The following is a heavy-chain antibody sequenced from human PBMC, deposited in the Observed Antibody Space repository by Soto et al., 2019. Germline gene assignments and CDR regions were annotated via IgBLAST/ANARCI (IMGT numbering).Heavy chain of an antibody. Sequence: PSETLSLTCTVSGGSISSYYWSWIRQPPGKGLEWIGYIYYSGSTNYNPSLKSRVTISVDTSKNQFSLKLSSVTAADTAVYYCARLSRFCSGGSCYPVINDNWFDPWGQGTLVTVSS. V-gene: IGHV4-59*08. CDR1: GGSISSYY. CDR2: IYYSGST. J-gene: IGHJ5*02. CDR3: ARLSRFCSGGSCYPVINDNWFDP. D-gene: IGHD2-15*01.